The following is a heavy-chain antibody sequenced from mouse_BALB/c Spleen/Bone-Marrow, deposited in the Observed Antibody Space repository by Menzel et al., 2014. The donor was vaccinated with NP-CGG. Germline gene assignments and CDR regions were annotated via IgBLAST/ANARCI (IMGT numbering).Heavy chain of an antibody. V-gene: IGHV1-87*01. J-gene: IGHJ2*01. Sequence: QVQLQQSGAELARPGASVKLSCKASGYTFTSYWMHWVKQRPGQGLEWIGAIYPGDGDTRYTQKFKGKATLTADKSSSTAYMQLSSLASEDSAVYYCARGDPFDYWGQGTTLTVSS. CDR1: GYTFTSYW. CDR3: ARGDPFDY. CDR2: IYPGDGDT.